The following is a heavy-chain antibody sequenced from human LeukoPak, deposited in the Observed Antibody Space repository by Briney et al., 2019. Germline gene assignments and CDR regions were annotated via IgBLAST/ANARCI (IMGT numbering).Heavy chain of an antibody. CDR2: IIPIFGTA. CDR3: ARDDCSGGSCYFDY. CDR1: GGTFSGYA. V-gene: IGHV1-69*13. Sequence: SVKVSCKASGGTFSGYAISWVRQAPGQGLEWMGGIIPIFGTANYAQKFQGRVTITADESTSTAYMELSSLRSEDTAVYYCARDDCSGGSCYFDYWGQGTLVTVSS. J-gene: IGHJ4*02. D-gene: IGHD2-15*01.